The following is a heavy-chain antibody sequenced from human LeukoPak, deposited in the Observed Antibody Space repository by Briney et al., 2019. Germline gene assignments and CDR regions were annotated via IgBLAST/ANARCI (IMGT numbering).Heavy chain of an antibody. CDR3: ARDPYGDYVFDY. J-gene: IGHJ4*02. V-gene: IGHV3-23*01. CDR2: ISVSGVST. D-gene: IGHD4-17*01. Sequence: GGSLRLSCAASGFTFSSYAMNWVRQAPGKGLEWVSGISVSGVSTYYADSVKGRFTISRDNSKNTLYLQMNSQRAEDTALYYCARDPYGDYVFDYWGQGTLVTVSS. CDR1: GFTFSSYA.